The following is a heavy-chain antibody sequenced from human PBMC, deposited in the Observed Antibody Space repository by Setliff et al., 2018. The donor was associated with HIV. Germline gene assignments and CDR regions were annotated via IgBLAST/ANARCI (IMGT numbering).Heavy chain of an antibody. V-gene: IGHV5-10-1*01. CDR2: IDPSDSYI. Sequence: GESLKISCKVSGYSSTNYWINWVRQMPGKGLEWMGRIDPSDSYINYGPSFQGHVTISADKSTNTAFLQWSSLKASDSAMYYCSRGIAVAGHDFANTPGDIWGQGTMVTVSS. CDR1: GYSSTNYW. D-gene: IGHD6-19*01. CDR3: SRGIAVAGHDFANTPGDI. J-gene: IGHJ3*02.